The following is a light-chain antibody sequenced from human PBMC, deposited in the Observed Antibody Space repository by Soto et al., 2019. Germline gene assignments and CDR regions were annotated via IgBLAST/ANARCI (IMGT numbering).Light chain of an antibody. J-gene: IGKJ1*01. CDR2: KAS. V-gene: IGKV1-5*03. CDR1: QSISSW. Sequence: DIHMTQSPSTLSASVLDRFTITCRASQSISSWLAWYQQKPGKAPKLLIYKASSLESGVPSRFSGSGSGTEFTLTISSLQPDDFATYYCQQYNSYWTFGQGTKVDIK. CDR3: QQYNSYWT.